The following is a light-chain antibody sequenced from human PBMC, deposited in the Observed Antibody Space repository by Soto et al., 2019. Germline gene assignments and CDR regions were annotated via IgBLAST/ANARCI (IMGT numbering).Light chain of an antibody. V-gene: IGLV7-43*01. Sequence: QAVVTQEPSLTVSPGGTVTLTCASSTGAVTSGCYPNWFQQKPGQAPRALIYNTSNKHSWTPARFSGSLLGGKAALTLSGVQPEDEAEYFCLLYYGAAGVFGGGTKLTVL. CDR2: NTS. J-gene: IGLJ2*01. CDR1: TGAVTSGCY. CDR3: LLYYGAAGV.